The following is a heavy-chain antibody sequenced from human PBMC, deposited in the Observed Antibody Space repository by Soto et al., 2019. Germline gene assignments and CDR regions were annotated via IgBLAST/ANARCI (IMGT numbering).Heavy chain of an antibody. D-gene: IGHD2-15*01. CDR1: GGSISSGNYY. CDR2: ISYSGST. Sequence: QVQLQESGPGLVKPSQTLSLTCTVSGGSISSGNYYWSWIRQPPGKGLEWIGFISYSGSTYYRTSVKSPVTISVDTSKSQFSLNLRFVTAADTAVYYCATMGTPATGLYFFAYWGQGSLVTVSS. CDR3: ATMGTPATGLYFFAY. V-gene: IGHV4-30-4*01. J-gene: IGHJ4*02.